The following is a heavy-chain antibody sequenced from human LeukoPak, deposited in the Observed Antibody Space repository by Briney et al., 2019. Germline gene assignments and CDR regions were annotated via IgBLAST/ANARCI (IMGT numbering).Heavy chain of an antibody. CDR1: GFTFSSYA. V-gene: IGHV3-23*01. J-gene: IGHJ4*02. D-gene: IGHD2-2*01. Sequence: TGGSLRLSCAASGFTFSSYAMSWVRQAPGKGLEWVSVISGSGGSTYYADSVKGRFTISRDNSKNSLYLQMNSLRAEDTAVYYCARDPRGCSSTSCYAEDWGQGTLVTVSS. CDR2: ISGSGGST. CDR3: ARDPRGCSSTSCYAED.